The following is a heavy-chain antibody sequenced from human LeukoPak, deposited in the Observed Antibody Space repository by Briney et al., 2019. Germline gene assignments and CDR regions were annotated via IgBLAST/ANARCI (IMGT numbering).Heavy chain of an antibody. Sequence: PGGSLRLSCTASGFSFSGHWMHWARQLPGKGLVWASRISPTGSTTSYADSVKGRFTVSRDNAKNTLYLQVNNLRAEDTAVYYCARAGTYYDILTGQPTSYYFDYWGQGTLVTVSS. CDR2: ISPTGSTT. CDR3: ARAGTYYDILTGQPTSYYFDY. CDR1: GFSFSGHW. V-gene: IGHV3-74*01. D-gene: IGHD3-9*01. J-gene: IGHJ4*02.